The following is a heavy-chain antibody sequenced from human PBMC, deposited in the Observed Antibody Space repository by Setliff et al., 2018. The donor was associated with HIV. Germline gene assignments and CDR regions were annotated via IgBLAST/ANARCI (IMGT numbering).Heavy chain of an antibody. CDR2: IHSSGST. CDR3: ATLDHSGGNFLAY. V-gene: IGHV4-4*09. J-gene: IGHJ4*02. CDR1: GGSVNDIY. D-gene: IGHD2-21*02. Sequence: SETLSLTCTVSGGSVNDIYYNWIRQPPGKGPEWIGYIHSSGSTIYNPSLKSRITISLDTSKEQFSLELSSATAADTAVYYCATLDHSGGNFLAYWGQGSLVTVSS.